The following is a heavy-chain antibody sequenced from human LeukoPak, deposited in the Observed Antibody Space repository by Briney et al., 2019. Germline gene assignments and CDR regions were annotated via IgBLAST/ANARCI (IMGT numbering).Heavy chain of an antibody. CDR3: ARIGLLWFGETRLYNWFDP. J-gene: IGHJ5*02. Sequence: SETLSLTCTVSGGSISSSSYYWGWIRQPPGKGLEWIGSIYYSGSTYYNPSLKSRVTISVDTSKNQFSLKLSSVTAADTAVYYCARIGLLWFGETRLYNWFDPWGQGTLVTVSS. CDR1: GGSISSSSYY. V-gene: IGHV4-39*01. D-gene: IGHD3-10*01. CDR2: IYYSGST.